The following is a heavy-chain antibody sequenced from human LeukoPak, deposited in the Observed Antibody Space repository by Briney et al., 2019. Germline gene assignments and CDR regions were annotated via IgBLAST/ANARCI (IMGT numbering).Heavy chain of an antibody. D-gene: IGHD3-10*01. CDR3: VRAEGVTGHYFDY. CDR1: GFTFSSYA. J-gene: IGHJ4*02. CDR2: ISGSGGST. V-gene: IGHV3-23*01. Sequence: AGGSLRLSRAASGFTFSSYAMSWVRQAPGKGREWASAISGSGGSTYYADSVKGRFTISRDNSKNTLYLQMNSLRAEDTAVYYCVRAEGVTGHYFDYWGQGTLVTVSS.